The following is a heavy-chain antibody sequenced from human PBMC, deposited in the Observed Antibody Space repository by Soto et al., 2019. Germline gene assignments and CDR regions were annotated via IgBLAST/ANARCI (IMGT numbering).Heavy chain of an antibody. V-gene: IGHV3-72*01. D-gene: IGHD5-12*01. J-gene: IGHJ4*02. Sequence: GGSLRLSCAASGFTFSDHYMDWVRQAPGKGLEWVGRSRDKVHSHTTEYAASVKVRFTISRGDSENSLYLQMNSLKTEDTAVYYCARGVVSTGYFDYWGQGTLVTVSS. CDR1: GFTFSDHY. CDR2: SRDKVHSHTT. CDR3: ARGVVSTGYFDY.